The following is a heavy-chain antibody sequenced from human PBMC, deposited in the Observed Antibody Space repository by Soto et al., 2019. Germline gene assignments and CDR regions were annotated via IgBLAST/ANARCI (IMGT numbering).Heavy chain of an antibody. Sequence: QVQLVQSGAEGKKPGASVKVSCKASGDTFTSHATHWVRQAPGQRLEWMGWINAGNGNTKYSQKFQGRVTITRDTSASTAYMELSSLRSEDTAVYYCARGMGLYYFDYWGQGTLVTVSS. CDR1: GDTFTSHA. D-gene: IGHD1-26*01. V-gene: IGHV1-3*01. CDR2: INAGNGNT. J-gene: IGHJ4*02. CDR3: ARGMGLYYFDY.